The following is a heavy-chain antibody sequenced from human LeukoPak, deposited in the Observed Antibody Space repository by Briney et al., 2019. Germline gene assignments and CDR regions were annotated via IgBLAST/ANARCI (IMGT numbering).Heavy chain of an antibody. D-gene: IGHD3-10*01. Sequence: SETLSLTCTVSGDSISSSGYYWGWIRQPPGKGLDWIGSVHHSGSTYYTPSLKSRVTISVDTPKNQSSLKLSSVTAAVTAVYQCVRLYYYGSGSYLSGFDIWGQGTMVTVSS. CDR2: VHHSGST. CDR3: VRLYYYGSGSYLSGFDI. CDR1: GDSISSSGYY. J-gene: IGHJ3*02. V-gene: IGHV4-39*01.